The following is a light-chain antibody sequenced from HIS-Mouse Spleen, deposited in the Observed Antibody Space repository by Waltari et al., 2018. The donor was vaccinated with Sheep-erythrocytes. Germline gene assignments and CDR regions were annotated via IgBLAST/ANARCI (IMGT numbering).Light chain of an antibody. J-gene: IGLJ1*01. CDR3: CSYAGSYNHV. CDR1: SSDAGGYTY. V-gene: IGLV2-11*01. Sequence: QSALTQPRSVSGSPGQSVTIPCTGTSSDAGGYTYLPWYQQHPGKAPKLMIYDVSKRPSGVPDRFSGSKSGNTASLTISGLQAEDEADYYCCSYAGSYNHVFATGTKVTVL. CDR2: DVS.